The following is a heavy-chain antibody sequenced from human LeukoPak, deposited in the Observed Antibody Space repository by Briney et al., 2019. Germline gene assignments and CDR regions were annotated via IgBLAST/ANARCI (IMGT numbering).Heavy chain of an antibody. CDR1: GLTFSSYS. CDR3: ATWKNGGNSRGDAFDI. CDR2: ISSSSSYI. Sequence: GGSLRLSCAASGLTFSSYSMNWVRQAPGKGLEWVSSISSSSSYIYYADSVKGRFTISRDNAKNSLYLQMNSPRAEDTAVYYCATWKNGGNSRGDAFDIWGQGTMVTVSS. J-gene: IGHJ3*02. D-gene: IGHD4-23*01. V-gene: IGHV3-21*01.